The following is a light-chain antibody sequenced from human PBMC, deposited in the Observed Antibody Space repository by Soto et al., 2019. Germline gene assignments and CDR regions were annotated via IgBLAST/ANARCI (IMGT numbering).Light chain of an antibody. J-gene: IGKJ5*01. CDR2: DAS. CDR1: QSVSSK. V-gene: IGKV3-15*01. CDR3: QKYNTCPPT. Sequence: EIVMTQSPATLSVSPGERATLSCRASQSVSSKLAWYQQKPGQAPRLFISDASTRATGIPARFSGSGSGTEVILTISGLPSEDFAVYYCQKYNTCPPTFGQGTRLEIK.